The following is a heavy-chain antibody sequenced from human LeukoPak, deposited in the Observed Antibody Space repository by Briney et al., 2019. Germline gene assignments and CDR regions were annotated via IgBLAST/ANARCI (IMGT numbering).Heavy chain of an antibody. CDR2: IYYSGST. V-gene: IGHV4-39*01. J-gene: IGHJ4*02. CDR3: ARLGLSLYYFDY. Sequence: PSETLSLTCTVSGGSISSSSYYWGWIRQPPGKGLEWIGSIYYSGSTYYNPYLKSRVTISVDTSKNQFSLKLSSVTAADTAVYYCARLGLSLYYFDYWGQGTLVTVSS. CDR1: GGSISSSSYY.